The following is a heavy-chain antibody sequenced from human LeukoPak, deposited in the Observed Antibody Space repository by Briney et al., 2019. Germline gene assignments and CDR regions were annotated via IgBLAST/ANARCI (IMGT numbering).Heavy chain of an antibody. CDR3: ARSGYCSGGSCYDFDY. J-gene: IGHJ4*02. Sequence: SQTLSLTCTVSGGSISSGDYYWSWIRQPPGKGLEWIGYIYYSGSTYYNPSLKSRVTISVDTSKNQFSLKLSSVTAADTAVYYGARSGYCSGGSCYDFDYWGQGALVTVSS. D-gene: IGHD2-15*01. CDR2: IYYSGST. V-gene: IGHV4-30-4*08. CDR1: GGSISSGDYY.